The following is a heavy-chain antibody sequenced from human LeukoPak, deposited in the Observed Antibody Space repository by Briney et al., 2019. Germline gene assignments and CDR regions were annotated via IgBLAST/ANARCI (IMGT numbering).Heavy chain of an antibody. CDR2: IWYDGSNK. CDR3: ARVYRDYYDSSGYCPDY. CDR1: RFTFSNYG. J-gene: IGHJ4*02. D-gene: IGHD3-22*01. V-gene: IGHV3-33*01. Sequence: PGRSLRLSCAASRFTFSNYGMHWVRQAPGKGLEWVAVIWYDGSNKYYADSVKGRFTISRDNSKNTLYLQMNSLRAEDTAVYYCARVYRDYYDSSGYCPDYWGQGTLVTVSS.